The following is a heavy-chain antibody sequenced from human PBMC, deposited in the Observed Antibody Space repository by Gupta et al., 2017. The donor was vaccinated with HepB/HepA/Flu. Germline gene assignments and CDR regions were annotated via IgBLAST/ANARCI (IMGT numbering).Heavy chain of an antibody. J-gene: IGHJ6*02. CDR3: ARVGYYCGVEV. CDR1: DFTFSSVW. V-gene: IGHV3-7*01. Sequence: EVQRVESGGGLFQPEGSLRLSCAASDFTFSSVWMSWVRQTPGRGLEWVATIKKDGSEKYYVDSVKGRFTISRDNHKNSLYLQWSSLRADDTAVYYCARVGYYCGVEVWGQGTTVTVSS. CDR2: IKKDGSEK.